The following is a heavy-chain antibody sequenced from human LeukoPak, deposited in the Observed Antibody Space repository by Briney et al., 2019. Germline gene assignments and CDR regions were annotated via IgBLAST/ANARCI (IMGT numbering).Heavy chain of an antibody. CDR1: GYTFTTYY. D-gene: IGHD3-16*01. J-gene: IGHJ4*02. CDR2: INPSGGST. CDR3: AKDSFRGVIY. V-gene: IGHV1-46*01. Sequence: ASVKVSCKASGYTFTTYYMHWVRQAPGQGLEWMGIINPSGGSTTYAQKFQGRVTMTRDTSTSTVYTELSSLRSEDTAVYYCAKDSFRGVIYWGQGTLVTVSS.